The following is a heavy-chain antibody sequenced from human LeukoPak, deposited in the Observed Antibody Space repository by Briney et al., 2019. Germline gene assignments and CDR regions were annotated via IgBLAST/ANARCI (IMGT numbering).Heavy chain of an antibody. CDR2: IRYDGSNK. Sequence: AGGSLRLSCAASGFTFSKYGMHWVRQVPGKGLEWVAFIRYDGSNKYYGDSVKGRFTISRDNSKNTLYLQMNSLKSEDTAVYFCAKDQGYNGSPLDYWGQGTLVTVSS. CDR1: GFTFSKYG. J-gene: IGHJ4*02. CDR3: AKDQGYNGSPLDY. D-gene: IGHD1-26*01. V-gene: IGHV3-30*02.